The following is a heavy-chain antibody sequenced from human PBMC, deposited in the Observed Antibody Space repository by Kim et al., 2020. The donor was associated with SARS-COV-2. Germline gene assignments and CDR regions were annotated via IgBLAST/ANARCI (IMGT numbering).Heavy chain of an antibody. Sequence: IYYADSVKGRFNISRDNAKNSLYLQMNSLRAEDMAVDYCARDRSAGFFRSWGQGTLVTVSS. CDR3: ARDRSAGFFRS. CDR2: I. D-gene: IGHD6-13*01. J-gene: IGHJ4*02. V-gene: IGHV3-21*01.